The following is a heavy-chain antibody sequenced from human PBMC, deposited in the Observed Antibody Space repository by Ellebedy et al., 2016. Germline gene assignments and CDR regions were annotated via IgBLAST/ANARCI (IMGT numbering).Heavy chain of an antibody. J-gene: IGHJ3*01. CDR1: GFTFSIYA. Sequence: GGSLRLXXTASGFTFSIYAMSWVRQAPGKGLEWISLIYSDGSTYYADSVKGRFTISRDNSKNTLYLQMNSLRAEDTAVYYCARSLYSSGWYFDLWGQGTMVTVSS. CDR2: IYSDGST. V-gene: IGHV3-66*01. CDR3: ARSLYSSGWYFDL. D-gene: IGHD6-19*01.